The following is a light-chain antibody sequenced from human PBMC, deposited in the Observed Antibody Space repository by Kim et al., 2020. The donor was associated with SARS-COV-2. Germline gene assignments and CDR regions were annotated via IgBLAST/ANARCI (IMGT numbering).Light chain of an antibody. CDR1: NSGRKG. Sequence: APGRTARITCVGNNSGRKGVPWFQQKPGQAPVLVIFYDSDRPSRIPARFSGANAVNTATLTISRVEARDEADYYCQVWDSSSDLGVFGTGTKVTVL. V-gene: IGLV3-21*04. CDR3: QVWDSSSDLGV. CDR2: YDS. J-gene: IGLJ1*01.